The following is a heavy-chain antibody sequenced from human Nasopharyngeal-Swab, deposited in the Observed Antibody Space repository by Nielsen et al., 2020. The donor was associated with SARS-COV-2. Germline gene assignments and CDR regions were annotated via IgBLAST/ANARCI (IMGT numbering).Heavy chain of an antibody. V-gene: IGHV3-74*01. CDR1: GFTFRNYW. CDR3: SRFSVTTAGDY. Sequence: GESLKISCVASGFTFRNYWMHWVRQAPGKGLEWVSRVTSDGSGADYADSLRGRFTISRDNARDTLYLHMNSLRAEDTAVYYCSRFSVTTAGDYWGQGTLVTVSS. CDR2: VTSDGSGA. D-gene: IGHD4-17*01. J-gene: IGHJ4*02.